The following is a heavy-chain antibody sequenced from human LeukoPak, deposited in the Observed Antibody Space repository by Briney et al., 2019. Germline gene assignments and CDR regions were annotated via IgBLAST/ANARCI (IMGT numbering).Heavy chain of an antibody. J-gene: IGHJ4*02. CDR1: GFTFSSYA. CDR3: ARAKSGPFDY. V-gene: IGHV3-30*14. D-gene: IGHD2-15*01. CDR2: ISFDGINK. Sequence: PGRSLRLSCAASGFTFSSYAMHWVRQAPGKGLEWVAVISFDGINKYYAESVKGRFTISRDNSKNTLYLQMNSLRPEDTAVYFCARAKSGPFDYWGQGTLVTVSS.